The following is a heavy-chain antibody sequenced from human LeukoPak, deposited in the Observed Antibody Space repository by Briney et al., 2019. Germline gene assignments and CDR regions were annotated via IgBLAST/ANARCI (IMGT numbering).Heavy chain of an antibody. J-gene: IGHJ4*02. V-gene: IGHV3-21*01. CDR1: GFTFSSYT. CDR3: ARDIATAGHSAIEY. CDR2: ISTSSYYI. Sequence: GGPLRLSCAASGFTFSSYTMNWVRQDPGKGLEWVSSISTSSYYIYYADSVKGRFTISRDNAKNSLFLQMNSLRVEDTAVYYCARDIATAGHSAIEYWGQGTLVTVSS. D-gene: IGHD6-13*01.